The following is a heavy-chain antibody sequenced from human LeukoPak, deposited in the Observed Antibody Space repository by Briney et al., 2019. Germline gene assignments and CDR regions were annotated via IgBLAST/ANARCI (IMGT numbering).Heavy chain of an antibody. V-gene: IGHV5-51*01. J-gene: IGHJ3*02. CDR2: IYPGDSDT. CDR1: GYSFSSYW. CDR3: ARVRGDSIGPDAFDI. D-gene: IGHD3-22*01. Sequence: GESLKISCKGSGYSFSSYWIGWVRQLPGEGVEWMGIIYPGDSDTRYSPSFQGQVTISDDKSISTVYLQWSSLKASDTAMYYCARVRGDSIGPDAFDIWGQGTMVTVSS.